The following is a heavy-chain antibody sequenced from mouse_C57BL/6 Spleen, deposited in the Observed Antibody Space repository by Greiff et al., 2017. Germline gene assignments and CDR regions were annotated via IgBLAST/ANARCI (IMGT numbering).Heavy chain of an antibody. CDR2: ISSGGDYI. J-gene: IGHJ2*01. V-gene: IGHV5-9-1*02. CDR3: TRDSPGYYFDY. Sequence: EVQLVESGEGLVKPGGSLKLSCEASGFTFSSYAMSWVRQTPEKRLEWVAYISSGGDYIYYADTVKGRFTISRDNARNTLYLQMSSLKSEDTAMYSCTRDSPGYYFDYWGQGTTLTVSS. CDR1: GFTFSSYA. D-gene: IGHD4-1*01.